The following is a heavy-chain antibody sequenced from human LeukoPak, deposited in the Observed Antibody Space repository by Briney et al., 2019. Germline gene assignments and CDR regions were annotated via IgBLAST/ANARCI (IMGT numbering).Heavy chain of an antibody. CDR2: ISSSSSTI. CDR1: GFIFMSYE. J-gene: IGHJ3*01. V-gene: IGHV3-48*03. D-gene: IGHD2-15*01. Sequence: PGGSLRLSCAASGFIFMSYEMYWVRQAPGKGLEWVSYISSSSSTIHYADSVKGRFTISRDNAKNSLYLQMNSLRAEDTAVYYCARDRYCSGGSCYGDAFDLWGQGTMVTVSS. CDR3: ARDRYCSGGSCYGDAFDL.